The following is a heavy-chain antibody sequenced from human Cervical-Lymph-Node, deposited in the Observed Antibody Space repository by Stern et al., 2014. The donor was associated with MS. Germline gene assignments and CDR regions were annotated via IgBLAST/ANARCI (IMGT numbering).Heavy chain of an antibody. CDR2: IHHCGSC. J-gene: IGHJ2*01. D-gene: IGHD2/OR15-2a*01. V-gene: IGHV4-4*02. CDR1: GGSVSSTNW. CDR3: ARERQQYCNSEGCSYWYFDL. Sequence: QLQLQESGPGLVKPSGTLSLTCAVSGGSVSSTNWWSWVRQSPGKGLEWIGNIHHCGSCNYRPSHRSRVSIPQDNPKNHLSQHLTSVTAADTAVYYCARERQQYCNSEGCSYWYFDLWGRGTLVTVSS.